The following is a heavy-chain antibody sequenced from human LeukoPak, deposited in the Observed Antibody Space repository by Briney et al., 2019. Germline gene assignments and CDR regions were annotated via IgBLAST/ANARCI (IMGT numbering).Heavy chain of an antibody. CDR2: MNPNSGNT. V-gene: IGHV1-8*01. D-gene: IGHD1-1*01. CDR3: ARRYNWNDHYYYGMDV. Sequence: GASVKVSCKASGYTFTSYDINWVRQATGQGLEWMGWMNPNSGNTGYAQKFQGRVTMTRNTSISTAYMELSSLRSEDTAVYYCARRYNWNDHYYYGMDVWGQGTTVTVSS. J-gene: IGHJ6*02. CDR1: GYTFTSYD.